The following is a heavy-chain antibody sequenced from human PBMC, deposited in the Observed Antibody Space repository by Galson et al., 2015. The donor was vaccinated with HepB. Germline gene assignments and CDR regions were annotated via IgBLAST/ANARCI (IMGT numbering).Heavy chain of an antibody. V-gene: IGHV1-18*04. D-gene: IGHD3-10*01. J-gene: IGHJ4*02. CDR2: ISAYNGNT. CDR1: GYTFTSYG. Sequence: SVKVSCRASGYTFTSYGISWVRQAPGQGLEWMGWISAYNGNTNYAQKLQGRVTMTTDTSTSTAYMELRSLRSDDTAVYYCATNPIWFGELSLDYWGQGTLVTVSS. CDR3: ATNPIWFGELSLDY.